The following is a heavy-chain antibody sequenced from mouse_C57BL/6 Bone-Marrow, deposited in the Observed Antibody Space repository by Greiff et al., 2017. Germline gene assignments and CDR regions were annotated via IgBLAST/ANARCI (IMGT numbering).Heavy chain of an antibody. CDR2: INYDGSST. CDR3: ARGARGGYYAMDY. J-gene: IGHJ4*01. CDR1: GFTFSDYY. Sequence: DVQLVESEGGLVQPGSSMKLSCTASGFTFSDYYMAWVRQVPEKGLEWVANINYDGSSTYYLDSLKSRFIISRDNAKNILYLQMSSLKSEDTATYNCARGARGGYYAMDYWGQGTSVTVSS. D-gene: IGHD3-1*01. V-gene: IGHV5-16*01.